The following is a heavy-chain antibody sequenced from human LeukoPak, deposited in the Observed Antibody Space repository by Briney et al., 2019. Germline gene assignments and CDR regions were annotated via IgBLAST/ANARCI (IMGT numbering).Heavy chain of an antibody. V-gene: IGHV3-66*01. J-gene: IGHJ3*02. CDR1: GFTVSSNY. Sequence: GGSPRLSCAVSGFTVSSNYMSWVRQAPGKGLEWVSVIYSGGSTYYADSVKGRFTISRDNSKNTLYLQMNSLRAEDTAVYYCARDKGGYEGDAFDIWGQGTMVTVSS. D-gene: IGHD5-12*01. CDR3: ARDKGGYEGDAFDI. CDR2: IYSGGST.